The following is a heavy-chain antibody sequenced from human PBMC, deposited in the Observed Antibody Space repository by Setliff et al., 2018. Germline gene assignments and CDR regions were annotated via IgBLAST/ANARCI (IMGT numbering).Heavy chain of an antibody. J-gene: IGHJ5*02. D-gene: IGHD6-19*01. Sequence: SETLSLTCTVSGGSISTYYWSWIRRPAGKGLEWIGRVFVSGSTNYNPSLKSRVTMSVDTSRNQFSLKLTSVTAADTAMYYCARDTSSDWAAWFDPWSQGILVTVSS. CDR1: GGSISTYY. CDR3: ARDTSSDWAAWFDP. CDR2: VFVSGST. V-gene: IGHV4-4*07.